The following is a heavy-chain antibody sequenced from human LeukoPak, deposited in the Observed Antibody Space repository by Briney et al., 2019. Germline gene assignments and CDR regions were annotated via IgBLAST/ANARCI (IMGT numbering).Heavy chain of an antibody. CDR3: ARRSGIAVAGAFDY. CDR2: ISGSGDST. D-gene: IGHD6-19*01. CDR1: GFTFSSYG. V-gene: IGHV3-23*01. Sequence: GGSLGLSCAASGFTFSSYGMTWVRQAPGKGLEWVSGISGSGDSTYYADSVKGRFTISRDNSKNTLYLQMNSLRAEDTAVYYCARRSGIAVAGAFDYWGQGTLVTVSS. J-gene: IGHJ4*02.